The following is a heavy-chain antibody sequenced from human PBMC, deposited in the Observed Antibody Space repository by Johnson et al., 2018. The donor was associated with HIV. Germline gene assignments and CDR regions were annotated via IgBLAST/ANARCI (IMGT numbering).Heavy chain of an antibody. CDR2: LYRGGNT. Sequence: VQLVESGGGVVQSGGSLRLSCGASGFSVSNNYMNWVRQAPGKGLEWVSVLYRGGNTYYADSVRGRFTISRDNSKNTLYLQMSSLKVEDTAMYYCARDGESQQLPLGDAFDVWGQGTMVIVSS. J-gene: IGHJ3*01. V-gene: IGHV3-66*01. CDR3: ARDGESQQLPLGDAFDV. CDR1: GFSVSNNY. D-gene: IGHD6-13*01.